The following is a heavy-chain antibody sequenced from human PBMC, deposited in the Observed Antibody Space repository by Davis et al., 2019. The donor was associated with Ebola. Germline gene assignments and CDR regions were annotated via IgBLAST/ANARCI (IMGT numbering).Heavy chain of an antibody. CDR2: IDPSDSYT. V-gene: IGHV5-10-1*01. D-gene: IGHD6-13*01. CDR3: ARQGVEAAGTNYYYYMDV. CDR1: GYSFTSYW. J-gene: IGHJ6*03. Sequence: GESLKISCKGSGYSFTSYWISWVRQMPGKGLEWMGRIDPSDSYTNYSPSFQGHVTISADKSISTAYLQWSSLKASDTAMYYCARQGVEAAGTNYYYYMDVWGKGTTVTVSS.